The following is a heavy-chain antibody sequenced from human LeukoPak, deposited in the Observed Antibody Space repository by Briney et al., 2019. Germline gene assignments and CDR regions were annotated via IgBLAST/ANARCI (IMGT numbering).Heavy chain of an antibody. V-gene: IGHV5-51*01. CDR1: GFSFTTHW. CDR2: IYPGDSDA. CDR3: ARRLYSGDSMTAFDY. J-gene: IGHJ4*02. D-gene: IGHD1-26*01. Sequence: GESLKISCKGSGFSFTTHWIAWGRQMPGKGLEWMGSIYPGDSDARYCPSFQGQVTISADKSISTAYLQWSSLRASDTAMYYCARRLYSGDSMTAFDYWGQGTLVTVSS.